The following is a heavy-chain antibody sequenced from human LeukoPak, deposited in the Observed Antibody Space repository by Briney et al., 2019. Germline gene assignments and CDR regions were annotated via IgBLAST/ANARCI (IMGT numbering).Heavy chain of an antibody. D-gene: IGHD3-3*01. Sequence: PSETLSLTCTVSGGSISSYYWSWIRQPPGKGLEWIGYIYTSGSTNYNPSLKSRVTISVDTSKNQFSLKLSSVTAADTAVYYCARHRISDCDFWSGRKPYYYMDVWGKGTTVTVSS. CDR3: ARHRISDCDFWSGRKPYYYMDV. CDR2: IYTSGST. J-gene: IGHJ6*03. CDR1: GGSISSYY. V-gene: IGHV4-4*09.